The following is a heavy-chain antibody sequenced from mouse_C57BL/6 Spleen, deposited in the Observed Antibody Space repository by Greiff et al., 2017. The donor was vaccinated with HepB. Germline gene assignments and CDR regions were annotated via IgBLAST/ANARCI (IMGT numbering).Heavy chain of an antibody. Sequence: VQLQESGPELVKPGASVKISCKASGYAFSSSWMNWVKQRPGKGLEWIGRIYPGDGDTNYNGKFKGKATLTADKSSSTAYMQLSSLTSEDSAVYFCARGGYDYDEWYFDVWGTGTTVTVSS. V-gene: IGHV1-82*01. CDR1: GYAFSSSW. D-gene: IGHD2-4*01. CDR2: IYPGDGDT. J-gene: IGHJ1*03. CDR3: ARGGYDYDEWYFDV.